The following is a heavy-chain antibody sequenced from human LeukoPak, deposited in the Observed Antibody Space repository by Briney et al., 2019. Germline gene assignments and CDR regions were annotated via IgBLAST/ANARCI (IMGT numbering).Heavy chain of an antibody. CDR1: GGSLRNYH. CDR2: IYSSGST. V-gene: IGHV4-59*03. J-gene: IGHJ5*01. D-gene: IGHD1-26*01. Sequence: SETLSLTCTVSGGSLRNYHWRWIRQSPGRQLEWIGYIYSSGSTNYTPSLRSRVTMSVDQSSNQFSLEQISVTAADTTVYYCARPALWEPLQFDPWGPGTLVTVSS. CDR3: ARPALWEPLQFDP.